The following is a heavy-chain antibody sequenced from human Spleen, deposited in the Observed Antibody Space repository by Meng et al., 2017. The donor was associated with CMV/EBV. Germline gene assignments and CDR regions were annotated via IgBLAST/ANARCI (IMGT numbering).Heavy chain of an antibody. Sequence: GGSLRLSCAASGFTFSSYSMNWVRQAPGKGLEWVSSISSSSSYIYYADSVKGRFTISRDNAKNSLYLQMNSLRAEDTAVYYCARVMLGGSYYYYYYGMDVWGQGTTVTVSS. J-gene: IGHJ6*02. CDR1: GFTFSSYS. CDR2: ISSSSSYI. V-gene: IGHV3-21*01. CDR3: ARVMLGGSYYYYYYGMDV. D-gene: IGHD1-26*01.